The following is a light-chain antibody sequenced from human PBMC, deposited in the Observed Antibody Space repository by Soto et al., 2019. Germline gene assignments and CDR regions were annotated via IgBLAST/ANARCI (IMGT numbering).Light chain of an antibody. Sequence: DIQMTQSPSTLSASVGDRVTITCRASQNINTDLAWYQQKPGKVPNLLIYHASSLVTGVPSRFSGSGSGTEFTLTISSLQPDDFAAYYCQQYSTLWTFGQATKVEIK. J-gene: IGKJ1*01. V-gene: IGKV1-5*01. CDR3: QQYSTLWT. CDR2: HAS. CDR1: QNINTD.